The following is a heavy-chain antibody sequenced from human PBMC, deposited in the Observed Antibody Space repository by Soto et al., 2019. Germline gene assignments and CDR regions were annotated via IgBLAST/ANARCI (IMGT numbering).Heavy chain of an antibody. CDR3: ARAPVHSHGLFEK. CDR2: IGFAGDT. Sequence: GGSLRLSCAASGVTVSNYGRHWVRQAKGEGLVWVAGIGFAGDTHYPDSVKGRFTISREDDSNSLFLQMNSLRVEDTAVYYCARAPVHSHGLFEKWGQGTLVTVSS. D-gene: IGHD1-1*01. CDR1: GVTVSNYG. V-gene: IGHV3-13*01. J-gene: IGHJ4*02.